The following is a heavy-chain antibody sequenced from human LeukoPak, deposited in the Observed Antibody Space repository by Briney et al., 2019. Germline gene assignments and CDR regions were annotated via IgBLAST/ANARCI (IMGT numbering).Heavy chain of an antibody. Sequence: GGSLRLSCAASVFTFTTYWMRWIRQAPGKGLEWVANINQDGTDKYYVDSVKGRFTFSRDNAQNSLYLQMSSLRVEDTAVYYCVTYSTGLYKGLEFWGQGTQVTVSS. D-gene: IGHD2-8*02. CDR2: INQDGTDK. J-gene: IGHJ4*02. CDR1: VFTFTTYW. CDR3: VTYSTGLYKGLEF. V-gene: IGHV3-7*03.